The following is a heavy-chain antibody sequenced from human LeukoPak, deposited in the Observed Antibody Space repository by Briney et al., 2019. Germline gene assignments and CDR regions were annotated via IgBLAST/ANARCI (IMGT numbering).Heavy chain of an antibody. V-gene: IGHV3-74*01. Sequence: GGSLRLSCAASGFTFSSYWMHWVRQAPGKGLVWVSRINSDGSSTSYADSVKGRFTISRDNAKNTLYLQMNSLRAEDTAVYYCATLDIEVVPAAWEGDYWGQGTLVTVSS. CDR2: INSDGSST. CDR1: GFTFSSYW. J-gene: IGHJ4*02. CDR3: ATLDIEVVPAAWEGDY. D-gene: IGHD2-2*01.